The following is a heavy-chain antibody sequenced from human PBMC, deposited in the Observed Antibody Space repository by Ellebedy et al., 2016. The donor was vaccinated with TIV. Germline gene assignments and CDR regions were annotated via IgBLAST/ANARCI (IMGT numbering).Heavy chain of an antibody. CDR1: GFSLSTSGVG. Sequence: SGPTLVKPTQTLTLTCTFSGFSLSTSGVGVGWIRQPPGKALEWLALIDWDDDKYYSTSLKTRLTISKDTSKNQVVLTMTNMDPVDTATYYCARIPCYGGNRAPDYWGQGTLVTVSS. CDR2: IDWDDDK. CDR3: ARIPCYGGNRAPDY. D-gene: IGHD4-23*01. J-gene: IGHJ4*02. V-gene: IGHV2-70*01.